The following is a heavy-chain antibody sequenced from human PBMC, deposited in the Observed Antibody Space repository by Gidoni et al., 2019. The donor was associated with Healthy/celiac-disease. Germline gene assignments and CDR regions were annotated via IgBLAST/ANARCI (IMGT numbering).Heavy chain of an antibody. CDR1: GFTFDDYA. J-gene: IGHJ5*02. D-gene: IGHD2-2*01. CDR3: AKDGGYCSSTSCFNWFDP. CDR2: ISWNSGSI. V-gene: IGHV3-9*01. Sequence: EVQLVESGGGLVQPGRSLRLSCAASGFTFDDYAMHWVRQAPGKGLEWVSGISWNSGSIGYADSVKGRFTISRDNAKNSLYLQMNSLRAEDTALYYCAKDGGYCSSTSCFNWFDPWGQGTLVTVSS.